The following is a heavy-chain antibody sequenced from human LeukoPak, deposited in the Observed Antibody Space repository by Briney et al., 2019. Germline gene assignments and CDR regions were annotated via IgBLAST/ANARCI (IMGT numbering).Heavy chain of an antibody. CDR3: AKERLPYGPGYYYGMDV. D-gene: IGHD3-10*01. Sequence: PGGSLRLSCAASGFRFSDYGMHWVRQAPGKGLESVALISHDGNKENYGDSVKGRFTISRDNSKNTLYLQMNSLRAEDTAVYYCAKERLPYGPGYYYGMDVWGQGTTVTVSS. V-gene: IGHV3-30*18. J-gene: IGHJ6*02. CDR1: GFRFSDYG. CDR2: ISHDGNKE.